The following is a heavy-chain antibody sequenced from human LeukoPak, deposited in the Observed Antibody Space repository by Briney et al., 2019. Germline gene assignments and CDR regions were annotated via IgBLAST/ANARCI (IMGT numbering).Heavy chain of an antibody. J-gene: IGHJ4*02. D-gene: IGHD4-17*01. CDR1: GFTFSTYW. CDR3: GRDLNGDLDY. CDR2: IGTDGSST. Sequence: GGSLRLSCAASGFTFSTYWMHWVRQAPGKGLVWVSRIGTDGSSTAYADSVKGRFTVSRDNAKNTLYLQLSSLRPEDTAVYYCGRDLNGDLDYWGQGTLVTVSS. V-gene: IGHV3-74*01.